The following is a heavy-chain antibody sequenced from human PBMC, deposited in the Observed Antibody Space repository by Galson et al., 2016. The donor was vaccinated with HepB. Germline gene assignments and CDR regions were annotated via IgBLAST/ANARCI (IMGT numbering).Heavy chain of an antibody. CDR3: AKDLNVYFDTSGFWDF. CDR2: ISYDGTIG. Sequence: GFTFSIYGMHWVRQAPGKGLEWVAIISYDGTIGHYADSVKGRFTISRDNSKNALYLQMDSLRAEDTAVYYCAKDLNVYFDTSGFWDFWGQGTLVTVSS. CDR1: GFTFSIYG. J-gene: IGHJ4*02. V-gene: IGHV3-30*18. D-gene: IGHD3-9*01.